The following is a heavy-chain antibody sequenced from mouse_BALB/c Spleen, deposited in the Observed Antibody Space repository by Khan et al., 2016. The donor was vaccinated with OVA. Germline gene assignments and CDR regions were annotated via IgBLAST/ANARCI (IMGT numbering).Heavy chain of an antibody. CDR1: GYTFTSYT. D-gene: IGHD2-14*01. V-gene: IGHV1-4*01. CDR3: VRDGADHRNDGWFAY. J-gene: IGHJ3*01. CDR2: INPSNGYT. Sequence: VQLQESGAELARPGASVKMSCKASGYTFTSYTIHWIKLRPGQGLEWIGFINPSNGYTNYNQKFKDKATLTADKSSTTVYMQLSGLTSDDSAVYNCVRDGADHRNDGWFAYWGQGTLVTVSA.